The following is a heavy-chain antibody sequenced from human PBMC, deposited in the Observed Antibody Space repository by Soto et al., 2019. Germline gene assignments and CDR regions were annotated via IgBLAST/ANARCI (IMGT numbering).Heavy chain of an antibody. Sequence: SETLSLTCAVYGGSFSGYYWSWIRQPPGKGLEWIGEINHSGSTNYNPSLKSRVTISVDTSKNQFSLKLSSVTAADTAVYYCARGRVEQWLVFGSWFDPWGQGTLVTVSS. D-gene: IGHD6-19*01. CDR2: INHSGST. CDR1: GGSFSGYY. J-gene: IGHJ5*02. V-gene: IGHV4-34*01. CDR3: ARGRVEQWLVFGSWFDP.